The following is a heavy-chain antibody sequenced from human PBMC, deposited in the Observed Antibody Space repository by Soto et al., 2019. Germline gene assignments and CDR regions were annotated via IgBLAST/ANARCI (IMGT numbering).Heavy chain of an antibody. CDR3: ALSLRYFDWLLGGFPANEYCFDY. CDR2: IDWDEDK. J-gene: IGHJ4*02. CDR1: GFSLSTSGMC. D-gene: IGHD3-9*01. V-gene: IGHV2-70*01. Sequence: KSGPTLVNPTHTLTLTCTFSGFSLSTSGMCVSWIRQPPGKALDWLALIDWDEDKYYSTSLKTRLTISKDTSKNQVVLTMTNMDTVDTATYYFALSLRYFDWLLGGFPANEYCFDYWGQRTLVAVCS.